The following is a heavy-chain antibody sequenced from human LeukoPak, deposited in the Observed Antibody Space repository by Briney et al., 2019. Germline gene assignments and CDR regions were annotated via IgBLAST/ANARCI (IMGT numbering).Heavy chain of an antibody. V-gene: IGHV1-2*06. CDR3: ARVQQWLVYDL. CDR1: GYTFTGYY. J-gene: IGHJ2*01. D-gene: IGHD6-19*01. CDR2: INPNSGGT. Sequence: GASVKVSCKASGYTFTGYYMNCVRQAPGQRLEWMGRINPNSGGTNYAQKFQGSVTMTRDTSISTADMEVSRLRSDDTAVYYCARVQQWLVYDLWGRGTLVTVSS.